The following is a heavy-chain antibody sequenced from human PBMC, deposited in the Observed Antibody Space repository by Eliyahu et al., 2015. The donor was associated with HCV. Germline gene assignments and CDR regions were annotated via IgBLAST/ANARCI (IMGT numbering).Heavy chain of an antibody. V-gene: IGHV3-23*01. J-gene: IGHJ4*02. D-gene: IGHD6-19*01. Sequence: EVQLLESGGGLVQRGGSLXLSCAXSGFTSWNYAMGWVRQAPGKGXEWVSAIRGSGDSTYSADSVKGRFTISRDISKNTLYLQMNSLRAEDTAVYYCAKHSRDWYGNYFDYWGQGTLVTVSS. CDR2: IRGSGDST. CDR1: GFTSWNYA. CDR3: AKHSRDWYGNYFDY.